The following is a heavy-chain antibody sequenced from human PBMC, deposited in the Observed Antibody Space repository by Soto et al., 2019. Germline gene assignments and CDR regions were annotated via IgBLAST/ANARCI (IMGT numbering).Heavy chain of an antibody. D-gene: IGHD6-13*01. Sequence: QVQLVESGGGVVQPGRSLRLSCAASRFTFSSYGIHWVRQAPGKGLEWVAVISYDGSNKYYADSVKGRFTISRDNSKNTLYLQMDGLRAEDSAVYYCAKAGSSWDGYYYYGMAVWGPGTTVTVSS. CDR2: ISYDGSNK. J-gene: IGHJ6*02. CDR3: AKAGSSWDGYYYYGMAV. V-gene: IGHV3-30*18. CDR1: RFTFSSYG.